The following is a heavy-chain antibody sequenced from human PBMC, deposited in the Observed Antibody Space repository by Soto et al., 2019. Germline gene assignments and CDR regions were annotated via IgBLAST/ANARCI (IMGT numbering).Heavy chain of an antibody. CDR1: GFPFSSYS. V-gene: IGHV3-48*02. D-gene: IGHD1-26*01. CDR2: ISSSSSTI. Sequence: PGGSLRLSCAASGFPFSSYSMNWVRQAPGKGLEWVSYISSSSSTIYYADSVKGRFTISRDNAKNSLYLQMNSLRDEDTAVYYCARDPEFGRHDAFDIWGQGTMVTVSS. J-gene: IGHJ3*02. CDR3: ARDPEFGRHDAFDI.